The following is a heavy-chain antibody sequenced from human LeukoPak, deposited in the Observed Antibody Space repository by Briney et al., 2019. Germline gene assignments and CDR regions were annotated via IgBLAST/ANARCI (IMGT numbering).Heavy chain of an antibody. Sequence: GASLRLSCAASGFTFSSYAMSWVRQAPGKGLEWVSAISGSGGSTYYADSVKGRFTISRDNSKNTLYLQMNSLRAEDTAVYYRAKPKGTHCSSTSCYLSGFDYWGQGTLVTVSS. CDR1: GFTFSSYA. CDR3: AKPKGTHCSSTSCYLSGFDY. CDR2: ISGSGGST. D-gene: IGHD2-2*01. V-gene: IGHV3-23*01. J-gene: IGHJ4*02.